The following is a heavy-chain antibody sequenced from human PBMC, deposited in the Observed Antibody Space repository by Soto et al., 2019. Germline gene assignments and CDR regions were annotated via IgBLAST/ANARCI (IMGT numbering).Heavy chain of an antibody. CDR1: GCTFTRYG. Sequence: VASVKVSCKASGCTFTRYGFSWVRQAPGQGLEWVGWISASNGNTNYAQKPQGRVTMTTDTSTGTAYMELWSLRSDDTAVYYCARYLGLYGYGMDVWGQGTTVTVSS. V-gene: IGHV1-18*01. CDR3: ARYLGLYGYGMDV. CDR2: ISASNGNT. D-gene: IGHD4-17*01. J-gene: IGHJ6*02.